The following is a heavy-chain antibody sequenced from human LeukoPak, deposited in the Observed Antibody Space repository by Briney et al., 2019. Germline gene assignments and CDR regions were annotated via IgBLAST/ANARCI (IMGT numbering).Heavy chain of an antibody. D-gene: IGHD2-15*01. V-gene: IGHV5-51*01. J-gene: IGHJ4*02. CDR1: GYSFTSYW. Sequence: GESLKISCKGSGYSFTSYWIGWVRQMPGKGLEWMGIIYPGDSDTRYSPSFQGQVTISADKSISTAYLQWSSLKASDTAMYYCARQWHCGGGSCHFDYWGQGTLVTVSS. CDR3: ARQWHCGGGSCHFDY. CDR2: IYPGDSDT.